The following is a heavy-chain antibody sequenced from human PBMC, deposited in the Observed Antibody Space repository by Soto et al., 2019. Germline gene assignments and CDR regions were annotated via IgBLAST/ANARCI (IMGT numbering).Heavy chain of an antibody. CDR2: ISPKSGTT. CDR3: ARDLGGEATIRF. J-gene: IGHJ4*02. V-gene: IGHV1-69*01. CDR1: GGSFRNFV. Sequence: QVQLVQSGAEVKKPGSSVKVSCKASGGSFRNFVISWVRQAPGQGLEWMGGISPKSGTTNYAQKFQGKVTITADESTSTAYMELSGLTSEDTSLYYCARDLGGEATIRFWGQGTLVTVSS. D-gene: IGHD3-16*01.